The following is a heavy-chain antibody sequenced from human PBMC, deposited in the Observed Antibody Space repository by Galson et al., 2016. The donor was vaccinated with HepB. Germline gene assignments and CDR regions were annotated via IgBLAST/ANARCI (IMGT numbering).Heavy chain of an antibody. CDR2: IYGNEDQ. J-gene: IGHJ4*02. CDR1: GFSLTTTEVG. Sequence: PALVKPTQTLTLTCTFSGFSLTTTEVGVGWIRQPPGKALEWLALIYGNEDQRYNPSLKARLIVTRGTSEDQVVLTMTSMDPVDTATYYWAHRQTGMWSSTSGSFDYWSQGTLVTVSS. V-gene: IGHV2-5*01. CDR3: AHRQTGMWSSTSGSFDY. D-gene: IGHD3-10*01.